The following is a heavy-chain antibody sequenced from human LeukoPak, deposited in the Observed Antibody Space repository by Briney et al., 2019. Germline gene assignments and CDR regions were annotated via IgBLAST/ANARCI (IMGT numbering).Heavy chain of an antibody. CDR2: ISGSGGST. V-gene: IGHV3-23*01. Sequence: GGPLRLSCAASGFTFSSYALSWVRQAPGKGLEWVSAISGSGGSTYYADSVKGRFTISRDNSKNTLYLQMNSLRAEDTAVYYCAKDKDFDWLIDYWGQGTLVTVSS. J-gene: IGHJ4*02. CDR3: AKDKDFDWLIDY. D-gene: IGHD3-9*01. CDR1: GFTFSSYA.